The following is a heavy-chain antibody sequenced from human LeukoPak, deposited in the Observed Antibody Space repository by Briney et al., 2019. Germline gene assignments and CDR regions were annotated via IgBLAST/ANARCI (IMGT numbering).Heavy chain of an antibody. CDR3: ARSPDYYDSSGYCLYYFDY. CDR2: IIPIFGIA. CDR1: GGTFSSYA. V-gene: IGHV1-69*04. J-gene: IGHJ4*02. D-gene: IGHD3-22*01. Sequence: GSSVKVSCKASGGTFSSYAISWVRQAPGQGLEWMGRIIPIFGIANYAQKFQGRVTITADKSTSTAYMELSSLRSEDTAVYYCARSPDYYDSSGYCLYYFDYWGQGTLVTVSS.